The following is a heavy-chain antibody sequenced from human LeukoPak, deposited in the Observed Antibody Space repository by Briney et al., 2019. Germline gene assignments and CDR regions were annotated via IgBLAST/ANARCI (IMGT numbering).Heavy chain of an antibody. CDR1: GYTFTSYG. D-gene: IGHD3-22*01. V-gene: IGHV1-18*01. J-gene: IGHJ6*02. CDR3: ARDPWYYYDSSGYYYYYGMDV. CDR2: ISAYNGNT. Sequence: GASVKVSCKAPGYTFTSYGISWVRQAPGQGLEWMGWISAYNGNTNYAQKLQGRVTMTTDTSTSTAYMELRSLRSDDTAVYYCARDPWYYYDSSGYYYYYGMDVWGQGTTVTVSS.